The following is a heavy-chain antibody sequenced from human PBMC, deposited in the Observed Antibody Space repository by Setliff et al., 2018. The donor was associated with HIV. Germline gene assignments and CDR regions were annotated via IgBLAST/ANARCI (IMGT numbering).Heavy chain of an antibody. CDR1: GYSFTSYV. J-gene: IGHJ3*02. V-gene: IGHV1-18*01. Sequence: ASVKVSCKASGYSFTSYVSTWVRQAPGQGLEWMGWIGAHNGHTDYAQKFQDRVTMSTDTSTTTAFMELRSLISDDTAVYYCAGGVPADAYAFDIWGQGTLVTVSS. CDR3: AGGVPADAYAFDI. CDR2: IGAHNGHT. D-gene: IGHD2-2*01.